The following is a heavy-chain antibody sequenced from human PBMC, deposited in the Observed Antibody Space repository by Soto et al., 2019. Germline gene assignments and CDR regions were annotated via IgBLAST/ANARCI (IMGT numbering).Heavy chain of an antibody. D-gene: IGHD3-10*01. CDR2: IYTSGST. Sequence: PSDTLALTSTVSGGSICSYYGSWIRKPAGKGLEWIGRIYTSGSTNYNPSLKSRVTMSVDTSKNQFSLKLSSVTAADTAVYYCARDWVDYYGSGTLGWGAFDIWGQGTMVTVSS. CDR1: GGSICSYY. J-gene: IGHJ3*02. V-gene: IGHV4-4*07. CDR3: ARDWVDYYGSGTLGWGAFDI.